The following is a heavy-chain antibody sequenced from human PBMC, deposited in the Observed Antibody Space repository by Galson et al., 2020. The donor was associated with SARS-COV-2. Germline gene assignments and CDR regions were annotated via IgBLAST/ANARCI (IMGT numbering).Heavy chain of an antibody. Sequence: TGGSLRLSCAASGFTFSSYSMHWVRQAPGKGLEWVAVISYDGDNKYYADSVKGRFTISRDISKNTLYLQMNSLRAEDTAVYYCARVREYDILTGTLGYWGQGTLVTVSS. CDR1: GFTFSSYS. V-gene: IGHV3-30-3*01. CDR3: ARVREYDILTGTLGY. CDR2: ISYDGDNK. D-gene: IGHD3-9*01. J-gene: IGHJ4*02.